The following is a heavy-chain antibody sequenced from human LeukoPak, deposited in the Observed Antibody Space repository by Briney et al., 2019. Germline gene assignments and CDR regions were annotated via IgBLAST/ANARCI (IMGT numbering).Heavy chain of an antibody. V-gene: IGHV3-23*01. CDR2: IRGGGDVT. CDR1: GFSFAKYI. J-gene: IGHJ4*02. Sequence: GGSLRLSCTASGFSFAKYIMTWVRHGPGKGLEWVSSIRGGGDVTFYADSVKGRFTTTRDDSRSTLYLEINSLRADDTGVCYCANWGGTPSIGNIWYGPLDYWGQGSHVAVSS. D-gene: IGHD3-16*01. CDR3: ANWGGTPSIGNIWYGPLDY.